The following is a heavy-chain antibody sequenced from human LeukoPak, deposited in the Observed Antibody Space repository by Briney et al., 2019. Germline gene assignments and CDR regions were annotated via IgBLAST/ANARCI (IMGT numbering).Heavy chain of an antibody. CDR1: GGSFSGYY. D-gene: IGHD2-15*01. V-gene: IGHV4-34*01. CDR3: ARVETGYCSGGSCLISFDY. Sequence: SETPSLTCAVYGGSFSGYYWSWIRQPPGKGLEWIGEINHSGSTNYNPSLKSRVTISVDTSKNQFSLKLSSVTAADTAVYYCARVETGYCSGGSCLISFDYWGQGTLVTVSS. J-gene: IGHJ4*02. CDR2: INHSGST.